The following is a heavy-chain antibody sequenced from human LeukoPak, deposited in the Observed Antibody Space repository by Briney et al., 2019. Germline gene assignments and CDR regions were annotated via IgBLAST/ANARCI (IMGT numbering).Heavy chain of an antibody. CDR3: ARAGGYYYDSSGYPEYYFDY. V-gene: IGHV4-59*01. CDR2: IYYSGST. J-gene: IGHJ4*02. CDR1: GGSISSYY. Sequence: PSETLSLTCTVSGGSISSYYWSWIRQPPGKGLEWIGYIYYSGSTNYNPSLKSRVTISVDTSKNQFSLTLSSVTAADTAVYYCARAGGYYYDSSGYPEYYFDYWGQGTLVTVSS. D-gene: IGHD3-22*01.